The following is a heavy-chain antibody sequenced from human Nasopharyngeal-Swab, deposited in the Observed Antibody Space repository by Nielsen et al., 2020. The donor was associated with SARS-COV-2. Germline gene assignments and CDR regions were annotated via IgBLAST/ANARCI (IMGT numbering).Heavy chain of an antibody. D-gene: IGHD2-15*01. CDR1: GFTFHRHV. CDR3: AKDRGYCSGATCYDSYYSMDV. Sequence: GVLKISCAASGFTFHRHVMHWVRQAPGKGLEWLSAITGSGPSAYYADSVKGRFTMSRDNSKNMLFLEMNSLSAGDTAVYFCAKDRGYCSGATCYDSYYSMDVWGRGTTVTVSS. J-gene: IGHJ6*03. V-gene: IGHV3-23*01. CDR2: ITGSGPSA.